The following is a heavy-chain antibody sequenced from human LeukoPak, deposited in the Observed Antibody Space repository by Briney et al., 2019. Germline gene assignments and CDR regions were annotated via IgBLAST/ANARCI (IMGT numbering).Heavy chain of an antibody. V-gene: IGHV4-39*07. CDR3: AGSRQWLVITDRKLSDAFDI. D-gene: IGHD6-19*01. CDR1: GGSISSSSYY. CDR2: IYYSGST. J-gene: IGHJ3*02. Sequence: PSETLSLTCTVSGGSISSSSYYWGWIRQPPGKGLEWIGSIYYSGSTYYNPSLKSRVTISVDTSKNQFSLKLSSVTAADTAVYYCAGSRQWLVITDRKLSDAFDIWGQGTMVTVSS.